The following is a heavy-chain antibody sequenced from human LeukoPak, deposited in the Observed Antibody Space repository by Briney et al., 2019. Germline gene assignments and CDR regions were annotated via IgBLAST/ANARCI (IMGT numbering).Heavy chain of an antibody. D-gene: IGHD3-3*01. Sequence: GGSLRLSCAASGFTFSSYGMHWVRQAPGKGLEWVAFVRYDGSNKYYADSVKGRFTISRDNSKNTLYLQVNSLRAEDTAAYYCAKDGSIFGVVRAEFDYWGQGTLVTVSS. J-gene: IGHJ4*02. CDR2: VRYDGSNK. CDR3: AKDGSIFGVVRAEFDY. CDR1: GFTFSSYG. V-gene: IGHV3-30*02.